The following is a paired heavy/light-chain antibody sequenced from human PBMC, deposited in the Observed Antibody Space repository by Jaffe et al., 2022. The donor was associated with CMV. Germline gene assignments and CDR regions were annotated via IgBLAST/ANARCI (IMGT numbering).Light chain of an antibody. CDR1: QSVTSS. J-gene: IGKJ2*01. Sequence: IVMTQSPATLSVSPGERATLSCRASQSVTSSLAWYQQKPGQAPRLLIYDATTRATGVPARFSGRGSGTEFTLTISSVQSEDFAVYYCQQYKIWLTFGQGTKLDIK. CDR3: QQYKIWLT. CDR2: DAT. V-gene: IGKV3-15*01.
Heavy chain of an antibody. V-gene: IGHV3-53*01. J-gene: IGHJ5*02. D-gene: IGHD3-16*01. Sequence: EVQLVESGGGLIQPGGSLRLSCAGSGFSVTDNYMSWVRQAPGKALEWVSIIYSGDSPYYSDSVRGRFTISRDSSKNTVYLQMNSLTDDDTAVYYCAGVPETSIGGVLLSGWLDPWGQGTLVTVSS. CDR1: GFSVTDNY. CDR3: AGVPETSIGGVLLSGWLDP. CDR2: IYSGDSP.